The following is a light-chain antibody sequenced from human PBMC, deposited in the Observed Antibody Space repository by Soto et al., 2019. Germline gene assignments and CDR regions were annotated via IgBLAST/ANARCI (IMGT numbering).Light chain of an antibody. CDR1: SSDVVYAY. CDR2: AVS. V-gene: IGLV2-14*03. Sequence: QSVLTQPASVSGSPGQSITISCTGSSSDVVYAYVSWYQQHPGKAPKLIIYAVSRRPSGVSDRFSGLKSDKTASLTISGLQPEDEADYFCGSYTDRTALVFGGGTKLTVL. J-gene: IGLJ2*01. CDR3: GSYTDRTALV.